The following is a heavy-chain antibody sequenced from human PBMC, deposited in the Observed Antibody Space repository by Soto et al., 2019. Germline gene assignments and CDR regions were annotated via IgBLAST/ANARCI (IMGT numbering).Heavy chain of an antibody. J-gene: IGHJ4*02. CDR3: AREMGATNDY. CDR2: IVPFVGIT. D-gene: IGHD1-26*01. V-gene: IGHV1-69*04. CDR1: GGSFSNYA. Sequence: QVQLVQSGAEVKKPGSSVKVSCKASGGSFSNYALNWVRQAPGQGLEWMGRIVPFVGITKYAQKCQGRVTITADNSTSTAYMELISLRSEDTAVYYCAREMGATNDYWGQGPLVTVSS.